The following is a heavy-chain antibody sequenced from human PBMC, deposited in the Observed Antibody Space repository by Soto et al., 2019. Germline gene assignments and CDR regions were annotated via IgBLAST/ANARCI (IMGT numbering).Heavy chain of an antibody. V-gene: IGHV4-31*03. CDR2: IYYSGST. CDR1: GGSISSGGYY. Sequence: QVQLQESGPGLVKPSQTLSLTCTVSGGSISSGGYYWSWIRQHPGKGLEWIGYIYYSGSTYYNPSLKSRVTISVDTSKNQFSLKLSSVTAADTAVHYCARDPGPRFLPELYGMDVWGQGTTVTVSS. CDR3: ARDPGPRFLPELYGMDV. D-gene: IGHD3-10*01. J-gene: IGHJ6*02.